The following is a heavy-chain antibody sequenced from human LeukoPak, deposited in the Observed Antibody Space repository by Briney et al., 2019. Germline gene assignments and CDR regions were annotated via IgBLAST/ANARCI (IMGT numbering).Heavy chain of an antibody. Sequence: GGSLRPSCAASGFTFGPYGMHWVRQAPGKGLEWVAFIRYDGTNKYYGDSVKGRFTISRDNSKNTLYLQMNSLRVEDTAVYYCAKDSRGYSGYDRFDSWGQGTLVTVSS. V-gene: IGHV3-30*02. CDR3: AKDSRGYSGYDRFDS. J-gene: IGHJ4*02. D-gene: IGHD5-12*01. CDR2: IRYDGTNK. CDR1: GFTFGPYG.